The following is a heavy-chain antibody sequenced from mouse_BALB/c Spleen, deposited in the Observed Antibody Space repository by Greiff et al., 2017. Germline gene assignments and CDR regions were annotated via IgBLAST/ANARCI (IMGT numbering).Heavy chain of an antibody. Sequence: VKLMESGPGLVAPSQSLSITCTVSGFSLTSYGVHWVRQPPGKGLEWLGVIWAGGSTNYNSALMSRLSISKDNSKSQVFLKMNSLQTDDTAMYYCALTGTSWFAYWGQGTLVTVSA. V-gene: IGHV2-9*02. CDR2: IWAGGST. D-gene: IGHD4-1*01. CDR1: GFSLTSYG. CDR3: ALTGTSWFAY. J-gene: IGHJ3*01.